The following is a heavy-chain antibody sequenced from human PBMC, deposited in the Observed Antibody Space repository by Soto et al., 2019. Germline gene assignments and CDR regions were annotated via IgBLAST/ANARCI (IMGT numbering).Heavy chain of an antibody. V-gene: IGHV4-30-2*01. CDR1: GGSISSGGYS. CDR2: IYHSGST. D-gene: IGHD5-12*01. J-gene: IGHJ4*02. Sequence: ASETLSLTCAVSGGSISSGGYSWSWIRQPPGKGLEWIGYIYHSGSTYYNPSLKSRVTISVDRSKNQFSLKLSSVTAADTAVYYCARDSGYDYFDYWGQGTLVTVSS. CDR3: ARDSGYDYFDY.